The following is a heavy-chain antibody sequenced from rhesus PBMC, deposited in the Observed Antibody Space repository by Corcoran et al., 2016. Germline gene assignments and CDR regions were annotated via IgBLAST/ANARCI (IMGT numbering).Heavy chain of an antibody. D-gene: IGHD4-23*01. CDR2: IGPGGDT. V-gene: IGHV3-72*01. CDR1: GFTFSSYA. Sequence: EVQLVESGGGLVQPGGSLRLSCAASGFTFSSYAMQWVHQAPGKGLELVSAIGPGGDTYYSDAVKGRFTISRDNAKNTLYLQMNSPRAEDTAVYYCAREDSNYDYFDYWGQGVLVTVSS. CDR3: AREDSNYDYFDY. J-gene: IGHJ4*01.